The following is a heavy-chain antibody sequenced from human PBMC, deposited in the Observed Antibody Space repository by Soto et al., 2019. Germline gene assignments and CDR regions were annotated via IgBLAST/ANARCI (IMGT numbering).Heavy chain of an antibody. CDR1: GGSISSSSYY. Sequence: SETLSLTCTVSGGSISSSSYYWGWIRQPPGKGLEWIGSIYYSGSTYYNPSLKSRVTISVDTSKNQFSLKLSSMTAADTAVYYCARPNYGAGSTFFDYWGQGTLVTVSS. V-gene: IGHV4-39*07. CDR3: ARPNYGAGSTFFDY. J-gene: IGHJ4*02. CDR2: IYYSGST. D-gene: IGHD3-10*01.